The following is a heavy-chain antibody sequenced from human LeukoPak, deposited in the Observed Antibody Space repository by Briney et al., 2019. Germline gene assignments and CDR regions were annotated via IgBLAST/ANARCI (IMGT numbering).Heavy chain of an antibody. Sequence: SGPTPVNPTQTPTLTCTFSGFSLSTSGVGVGWIRQPPGKALEWLALIYWDDDKRYSPSLKSRLTITKDTSKNQVVLTMTNMDPVDTATYYCAHRYYDILTGYPYFDYWGQGTLVTVSS. CDR2: IYWDDDK. V-gene: IGHV2-5*02. CDR1: GFSLSTSGVG. CDR3: AHRYYDILTGYPYFDY. J-gene: IGHJ4*02. D-gene: IGHD3-9*01.